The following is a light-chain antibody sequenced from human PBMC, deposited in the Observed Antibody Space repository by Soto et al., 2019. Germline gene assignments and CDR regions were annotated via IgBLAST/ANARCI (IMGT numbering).Light chain of an antibody. CDR2: DAS. CDR3: QQRYNWPRT. J-gene: IGKJ1*01. CDR1: QSVTSS. V-gene: IGKV3-11*01. Sequence: EIVLTQSPDTLSLSPGERATLYCRASQSVTSSLGWYQQKPGQAPRLLIYDASNRATGIPARFSGSGSGTFFTLTITSLEPEDFAVYYCQQRYNWPRTFGQGTKVEIK.